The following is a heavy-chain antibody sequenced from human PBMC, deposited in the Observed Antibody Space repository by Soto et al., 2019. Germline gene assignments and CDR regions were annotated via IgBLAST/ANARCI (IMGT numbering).Heavy chain of an antibody. J-gene: IGHJ4*01. Sequence: XSVKVSCKVSGYTLTELSMHWVRQAPGKGLEWMGGFDPEDGETIYAQKFQGRVTMTEDTSTDTAYMELSSLRSEDTAVYYCATYAYYDSSGYSHFDYWGHGTLVTVSS. CDR3: ATYAYYDSSGYSHFDY. CDR2: FDPEDGET. CDR1: GYTLTELS. D-gene: IGHD3-22*01. V-gene: IGHV1-24*01.